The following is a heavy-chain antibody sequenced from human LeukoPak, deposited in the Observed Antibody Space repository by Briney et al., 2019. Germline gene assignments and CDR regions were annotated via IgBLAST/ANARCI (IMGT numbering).Heavy chain of an antibody. CDR2: IKEDGSEM. V-gene: IGHV3-7*01. D-gene: IGHD2-15*01. Sequence: PGGSLRLSCAASGFTFSTYWMTWVRQAPGKGLEWVANIKEDGSEMSYVDSVKGRFTISRDNAKNSLSLEMSSLRAEDTAVYYCARQRYSDCWGQGTLVTVSS. CDR1: GFTFSTYW. CDR3: ARQRYSDC. J-gene: IGHJ4*02.